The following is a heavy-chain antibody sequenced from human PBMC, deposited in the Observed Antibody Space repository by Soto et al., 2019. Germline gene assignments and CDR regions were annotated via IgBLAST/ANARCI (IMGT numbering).Heavy chain of an antibody. CDR2: ISSNGGST. CDR1: GFTFSSYA. CDR3: ASMVRGVI. V-gene: IGHV3-64*01. J-gene: IGHJ4*02. D-gene: IGHD3-10*01. Sequence: EVQLVESGGGLVQPGGSLRLSCAASGFTFSSYAMHWVRQAPGKGLEYVSAISSNGGSTYYANSVKGRFTISRDNSKNTLYLQMGSLRAEDMAVYYCASMVRGVIWGQGTLVTVSS.